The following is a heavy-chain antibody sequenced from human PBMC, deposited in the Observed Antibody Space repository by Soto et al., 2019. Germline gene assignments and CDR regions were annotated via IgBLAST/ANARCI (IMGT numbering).Heavy chain of an antibody. V-gene: IGHV1-18*01. CDR3: ARDLDEAGFLSYFDY. J-gene: IGHJ4*02. Sequence: QVQLVQSGAEVKKPGASVKVSCKASGYTFTSYGISWVRQAPGQGLEWMGWLSAYNGNTNYAQKLQGRVTMTTDTSTSTAYMELRSLRSDDTAVYYCARDLDEAGFLSYFDYWGQGTLVTVSS. CDR1: GYTFTSYG. D-gene: IGHD6-19*01. CDR2: LSAYNGNT.